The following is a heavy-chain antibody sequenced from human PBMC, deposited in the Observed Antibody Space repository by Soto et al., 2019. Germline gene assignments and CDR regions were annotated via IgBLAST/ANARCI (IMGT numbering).Heavy chain of an antibody. Sequence: PGGSLRLSCAASGFTFNSNWMDWVRQAPGKGLEWVANINQDGSGKNYVDSVKGRFTISRDNAKNSLYLQMSSLTAEDSALYYCSKSLDYWGQGALVTVSS. CDR3: SKSLDY. J-gene: IGHJ4*02. V-gene: IGHV3-7*01. CDR1: GFTFNSNW. CDR2: INQDGSGK.